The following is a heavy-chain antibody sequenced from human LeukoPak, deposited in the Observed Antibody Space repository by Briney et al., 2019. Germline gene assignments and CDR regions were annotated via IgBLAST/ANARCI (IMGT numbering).Heavy chain of an antibody. CDR1: GFTFSSYA. J-gene: IGHJ4*02. V-gene: IGHV3-30-3*01. CDR2: ISYDGSNK. Sequence: PGGSLRLSCAASGFTFSSYAMHWVRQAPGKGLEWVAVISYDGSNKYYADSVKGRFTISRDNSKNTLYLQMNSLRAEDTAVYYCARALSDWGQGTLVTVSS. D-gene: IGHD2-21*01. CDR3: ARALSD.